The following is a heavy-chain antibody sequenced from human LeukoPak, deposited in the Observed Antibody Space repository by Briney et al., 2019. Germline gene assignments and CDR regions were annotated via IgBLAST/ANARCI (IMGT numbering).Heavy chain of an antibody. D-gene: IGHD2-21*02. Sequence: GGSLRLSCGASGFTFSNAWMNWARQAPGKGLEWVSIISSSSSYIYYADSVKGRFTISRDNAKNALYLQMNSLRVEDTAVYYCARDGRCGGDCYASWGQGTLVTVSS. V-gene: IGHV3-21*01. CDR3: ARDGRCGGDCYAS. J-gene: IGHJ4*02. CDR2: ISSSSSYI. CDR1: GFTFSNAW.